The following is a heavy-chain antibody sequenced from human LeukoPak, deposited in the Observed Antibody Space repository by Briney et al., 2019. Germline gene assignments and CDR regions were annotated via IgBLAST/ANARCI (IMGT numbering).Heavy chain of an antibody. CDR3: ARGTTVTTWGEYFQH. V-gene: IGHV3-7*01. D-gene: IGHD4-17*01. J-gene: IGHJ1*01. Sequence: GGSLRLSCEVSGFSFSNYWMSWVRQAPGKGLEWVANINEEGSEKHYVDSVKGRFTISRDNSKNTLYLQMNSLRAEDTAVYYCARGTTVTTWGEYFQHWGQGTLVTVSS. CDR2: INEEGSEK. CDR1: GFSFSNYW.